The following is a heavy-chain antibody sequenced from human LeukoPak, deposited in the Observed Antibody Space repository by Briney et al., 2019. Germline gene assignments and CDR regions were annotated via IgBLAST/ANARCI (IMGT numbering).Heavy chain of an antibody. J-gene: IGHJ5*02. CDR2: FYSGGST. CDR1: GFTFSNYW. Sequence: GXSLRLSCAASGFTFSNYWMHWVRQAPGKGLVWVSVFYSGGSTYYSDSVKGRFTISRDNSKKKLYLQMNSLRAEDTAVYYCARELSCSGGSCYRGFDPWGQGTLVTVSS. CDR3: ARELSCSGGSCYRGFDP. V-gene: IGHV3-66*02. D-gene: IGHD2-15*01.